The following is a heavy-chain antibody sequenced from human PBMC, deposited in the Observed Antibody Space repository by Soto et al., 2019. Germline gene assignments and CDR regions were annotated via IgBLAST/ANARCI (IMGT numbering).Heavy chain of an antibody. V-gene: IGHV1-69*06. J-gene: IGHJ6*02. Sequence: SVKVSYKASGGTFSSYAISWVRQAPGQGLEWMGGIIPIFGTANYAQKFQGRATITADKSTSTAYMELSSLRSEDTAVYYCARVHCGGDCYRFYYYYGMDVWGQGTTVTVSS. CDR2: IIPIFGTA. CDR1: GGTFSSYA. D-gene: IGHD2-21*02. CDR3: ARVHCGGDCYRFYYYYGMDV.